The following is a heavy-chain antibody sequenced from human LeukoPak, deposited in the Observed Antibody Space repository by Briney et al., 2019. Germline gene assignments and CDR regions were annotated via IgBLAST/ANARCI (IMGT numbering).Heavy chain of an antibody. D-gene: IGHD1-26*01. CDR2: TYSGGST. V-gene: IGHV3-66*01. CDR1: GFTFSSYE. CDR3: ATTFGGTYTAFDY. Sequence: GGSLRLSCAASGFTFSSYEMNWVRQAPGKGLEWVSVTYSGGSTYSADSVKGRFTISRDNSKNTLYLQMNSLRAEDTAVYYCATTFGGTYTAFDYWGQGTLVTVSS. J-gene: IGHJ4*02.